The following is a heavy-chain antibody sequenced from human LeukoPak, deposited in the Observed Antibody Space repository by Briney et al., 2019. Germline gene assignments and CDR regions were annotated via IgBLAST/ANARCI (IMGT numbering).Heavy chain of an antibody. CDR3: ARSDSMAYFDY. D-gene: IGHD4-11*01. J-gene: IGHJ4*02. Sequence: ASVKVSCKASGYTFTSYGISWVRQAPGQGLEWMGWISGYNGNTNYAQKFQGRVTMTTDTSTTTAYMELRSLRSDDTAVYYCARSDSMAYFDYWGQGTQVAVSS. CDR2: ISGYNGNT. V-gene: IGHV1-18*01. CDR1: GYTFTSYG.